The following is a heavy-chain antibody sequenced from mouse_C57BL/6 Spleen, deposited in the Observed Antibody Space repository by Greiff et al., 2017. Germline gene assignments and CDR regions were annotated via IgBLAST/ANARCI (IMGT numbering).Heavy chain of an antibody. J-gene: IGHJ1*03. Sequence: QVQLKESGAELVKPGASVKISCKASGYAFSSYWMNWVKQRPGKGLEWIGQIYPGDGDTNYNGKFKGKATLTADKSSSTAYMQLSSLTSEDSAVYFCARDYGSSPYWYFDVWGTGTTVTGSS. D-gene: IGHD1-1*01. CDR1: GYAFSSYW. CDR2: IYPGDGDT. CDR3: ARDYGSSPYWYFDV. V-gene: IGHV1-80*01.